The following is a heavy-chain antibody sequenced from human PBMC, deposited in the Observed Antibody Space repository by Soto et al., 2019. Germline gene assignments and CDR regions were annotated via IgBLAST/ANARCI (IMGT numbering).Heavy chain of an antibody. Sequence: GGSLRLSCAASGFPFSSYWMSWVRQAPGKGLEWVANIKQDGSEKYYVDSVKGRFTISRDNAKNSLYLQMNSLRAEDTAVYYCARDSYDFWSGYYGLGGYYMDVWGKGTTVTVS. D-gene: IGHD3-3*01. V-gene: IGHV3-7*01. CDR2: IKQDGSEK. J-gene: IGHJ6*03. CDR1: GFPFSSYW. CDR3: ARDSYDFWSGYYGLGGYYMDV.